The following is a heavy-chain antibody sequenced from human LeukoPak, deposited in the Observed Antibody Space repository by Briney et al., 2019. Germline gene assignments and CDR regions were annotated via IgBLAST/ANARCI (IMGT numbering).Heavy chain of an antibody. D-gene: IGHD6-19*01. J-gene: IGHJ4*02. Sequence: PGGSLRLSCAXXGXXXXXXXXXXXXXAXGXXLXXVSAISGSGGSTYYADSVKGRFTISRDNSKNTLYLRMNSLRAEDTAVYYCANARGYSSEYNWGQGTLVTVSS. CDR2: ISGSGGST. CDR1: GXXXXXXX. V-gene: IGHV3-23*01. CDR3: ANARGYSSEYN.